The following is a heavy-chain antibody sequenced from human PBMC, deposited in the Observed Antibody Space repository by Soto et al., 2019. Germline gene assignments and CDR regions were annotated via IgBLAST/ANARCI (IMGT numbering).Heavy chain of an antibody. D-gene: IGHD2-2*01. Sequence: QVQLVQSGAEVKKPGASVKVSCKASGYTFTSYYMHWVRQAPGQGLEWMGIINPSGGSTSYAQKFQGRVTMTRDTSTSPVYMELSSLRSEDTAVYYCAARYCSSTSCYGRFDPWGQGTLVTVSS. CDR1: GYTFTSYY. J-gene: IGHJ5*02. V-gene: IGHV1-46*01. CDR2: INPSGGST. CDR3: AARYCSSTSCYGRFDP.